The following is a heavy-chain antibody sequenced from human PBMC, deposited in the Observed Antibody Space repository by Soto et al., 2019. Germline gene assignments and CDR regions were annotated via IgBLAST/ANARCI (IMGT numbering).Heavy chain of an antibody. Sequence: EVQLLESGGGLVQPGGSLRLSCAASGFTFNNYAMSWVRQAPDKGLEWVSAISGRGGSTYYADSVKGRFTISRDNSKNTLFLQMNSARAEDTAVYYCAKDSTVTTSLYSYYYGLDVWGQGTTVTVSS. CDR3: AKDSTVTTSLYSYYYGLDV. D-gene: IGHD4-17*01. J-gene: IGHJ6*02. V-gene: IGHV3-23*01. CDR1: GFTFNNYA. CDR2: ISGRGGST.